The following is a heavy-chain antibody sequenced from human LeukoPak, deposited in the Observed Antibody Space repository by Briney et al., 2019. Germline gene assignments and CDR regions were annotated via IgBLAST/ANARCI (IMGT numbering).Heavy chain of an antibody. CDR2: ISWNSGSI. CDR3: AKDIGRYCSGGGCYDY. V-gene: IGHV3-9*03. CDR1: GFTFDDYA. D-gene: IGHD2-15*01. J-gene: IGHJ4*02. Sequence: PGGSLRLSCAASGFTFDDYAMHWVRQAPGKGLEWASGISWNSGSIGYADSVKGRFTISRDNAKNSLYLQMNSLRAEDMALYYCAKDIGRYCSGGGCYDYWGQGTLVTVSS.